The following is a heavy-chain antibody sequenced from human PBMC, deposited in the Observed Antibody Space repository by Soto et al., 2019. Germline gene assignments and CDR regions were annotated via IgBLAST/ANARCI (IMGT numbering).Heavy chain of an antibody. Sequence: SLGLSCASSGFSFSDFSMNSLRQAPRKGLEWLSFIDLTGNPTYYSDSLKGRFTVSKTISKKTVYLKLNSLRVEDTSLHSCEKEGVCDGISSSAYWGRG. D-gene: IGHD2-21*01. CDR3: EKEGVCDGISSSAY. J-gene: IGHJ4*02. CDR1: GFSFSDFS. CDR2: IDLTGNPT. V-gene: IGHV3-23*05.